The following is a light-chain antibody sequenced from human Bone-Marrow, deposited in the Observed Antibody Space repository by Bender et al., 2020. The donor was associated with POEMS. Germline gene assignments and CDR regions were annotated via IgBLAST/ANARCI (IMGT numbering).Light chain of an antibody. CDR1: SGSIVGYY. Sequence: NFVLTQPHSVSGSPGKTVTISCTRSSGSIVGYYVQWFQQRPGSAPTIVIYDSHERPSGVPARFSGSKSGTSASLAISDIQSEDEGDYYCSSWDDSLSGWVFGGGTKLTVL. CDR2: DSH. CDR3: SSWDDSLSGWV. J-gene: IGLJ3*02. V-gene: IGLV6-57*03.